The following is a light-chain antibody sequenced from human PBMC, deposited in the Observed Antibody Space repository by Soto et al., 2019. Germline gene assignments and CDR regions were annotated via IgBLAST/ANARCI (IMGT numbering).Light chain of an antibody. CDR3: CSYAGSHSLYV. J-gene: IGLJ1*01. Sequence: LTQPRSVSGSPGQSVTISCTGTSSDVGGYNYVSWYQQHPGKAPKLMIYDVSKRPSGVPDRFSGSKSGNTASLTISGLQAEDEADYYCCSYAGSHSLYVFGTGTKVTVL. V-gene: IGLV2-11*01. CDR2: DVS. CDR1: SSDVGGYNY.